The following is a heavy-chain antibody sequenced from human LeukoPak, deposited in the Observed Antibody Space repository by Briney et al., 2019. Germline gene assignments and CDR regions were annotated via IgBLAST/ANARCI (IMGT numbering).Heavy chain of an antibody. Sequence: PSETLSLTCAVYGGSFSGYYWSWTRQPPGKGLEWIGEINHSGSTNYNPSLKSRVTISVDTSKNQFSLKLSSVTAADTAVYYCARHSRIAAAGIAWGQGTLVTVSS. CDR1: GGSFSGYY. CDR3: ARHSRIAAAGIA. CDR2: INHSGST. J-gene: IGHJ4*02. D-gene: IGHD6-13*01. V-gene: IGHV4-34*01.